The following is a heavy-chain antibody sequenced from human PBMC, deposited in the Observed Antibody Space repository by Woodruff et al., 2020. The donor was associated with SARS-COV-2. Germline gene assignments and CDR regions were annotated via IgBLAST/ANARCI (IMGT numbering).Heavy chain of an antibody. CDR3: ARQGTYDSSGYPDAFDI. V-gene: IGHV5-10-1*01. J-gene: IGHJ3*02. Sequence: RPGKGLEWMGRIDPSDSYTNYSPSFQGHVTISADKSISTAYLQWSSLKASDTAMYYCARQGTYDSSGYPDAFDI. D-gene: IGHD3-22*01. CDR2: IDPSDSYT.